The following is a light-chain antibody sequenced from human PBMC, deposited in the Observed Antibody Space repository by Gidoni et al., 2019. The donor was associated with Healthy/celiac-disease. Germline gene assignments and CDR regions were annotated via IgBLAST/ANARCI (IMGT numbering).Light chain of an antibody. CDR2: GAS. CDR3: QQYGSSPPYT. V-gene: IGKV3-20*01. J-gene: IGKJ2*01. CDR1: QSVSSCY. Sequence: EIVLTQYPGTMSLSAGERATLSCRASQSVSSCYLAWYQQKPGQAPRLLIYGASSRATGIPDRFSGSGSGTDFTLTISRLEPEDFAVYYCQQYGSSPPYTFGQGTKLEIK.